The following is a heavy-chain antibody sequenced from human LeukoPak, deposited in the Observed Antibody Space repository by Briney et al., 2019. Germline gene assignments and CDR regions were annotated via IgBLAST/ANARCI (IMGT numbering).Heavy chain of an antibody. CDR3: ARGLGILTGFDWFDP. V-gene: IGHV4-59*11. CDR1: GDSINSHH. CDR2: MYYSGTT. D-gene: IGHD3-9*01. J-gene: IGHJ5*02. Sequence: SETLSLTCSVSGDSINSHHWNWIRRPPGKGLEWIGYMYYSGTTMYNRSLKSRVAISIDTSKNQFSLKLSSVTAADTAVYYCARGLGILTGFDWFDPWGQGTLVTVSS.